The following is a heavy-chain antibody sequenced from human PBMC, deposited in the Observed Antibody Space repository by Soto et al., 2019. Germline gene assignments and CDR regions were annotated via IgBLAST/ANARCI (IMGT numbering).Heavy chain of an antibody. CDR1: GDTFNSYV. CDR2: IITAFGTT. D-gene: IGHD5-18*01. Sequence: QVQLVQSGPEVKKPGSSVKVSCKASGDTFNSYVITWVRQAPGQGLEWLGGIITAFGTTSYAQNFQDRLTITADEAATTDHMELSSLTSDDTAMYYCMRSYGYTFVGSLDNWGQGTLVTVSS. J-gene: IGHJ4*02. V-gene: IGHV1-69*01. CDR3: MRSYGYTFVGSLDN.